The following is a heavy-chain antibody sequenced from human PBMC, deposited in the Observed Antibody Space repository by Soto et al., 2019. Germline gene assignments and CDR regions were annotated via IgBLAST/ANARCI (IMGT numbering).Heavy chain of an antibody. CDR2: IYDSGST. V-gene: IGHV4-31*03. J-gene: IGHJ5*02. CDR3: ASGRTFGQP. D-gene: IGHD3-3*01. Sequence: PSETLSLTCTVSGGSISSGGYYWSWIRQHPGKGLEWIGYIYDSGSTYYNPSLKSRGSISVDPSKNQFSLKLSSVTAADTAVYYCASGRTFGQPWGQGTLVTVSS. CDR1: GGSISSGGYY.